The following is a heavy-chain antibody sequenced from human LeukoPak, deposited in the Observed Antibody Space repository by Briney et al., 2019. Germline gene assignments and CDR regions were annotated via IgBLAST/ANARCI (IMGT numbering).Heavy chain of an antibody. V-gene: IGHV3-11*01. Sequence: GGSLRLSCAASGFTFSDYYMSWIRHAPGKGLEWVSYISSSGSTIYYTDSVKGRFTISRDNAKNSLYLQMSSLRAEDTAVYYCASLQQPDVFDILGQGTMVTGS. CDR2: ISSSGSTI. D-gene: IGHD6-13*01. CDR1: GFTFSDYY. CDR3: ASLQQPDVFDI. J-gene: IGHJ3*02.